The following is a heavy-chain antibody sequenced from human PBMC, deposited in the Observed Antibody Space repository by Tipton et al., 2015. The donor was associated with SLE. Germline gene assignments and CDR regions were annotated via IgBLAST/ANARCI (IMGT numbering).Heavy chain of an antibody. V-gene: IGHV4-4*07. CDR3: GRGTAVAL. J-gene: IGHJ4*02. CDR2: IYSNGDA. D-gene: IGHD6-19*01. CDR1: GGSITNFH. Sequence: TLSLTCTVSGGSITNFHWTWIRPPAGKGLEWIGRIYSNGDANYNPSLNSRITMSVDTSKNQFSLTLTSVTAADTAVYYCGRGTAVALWGQGTLVTVSS.